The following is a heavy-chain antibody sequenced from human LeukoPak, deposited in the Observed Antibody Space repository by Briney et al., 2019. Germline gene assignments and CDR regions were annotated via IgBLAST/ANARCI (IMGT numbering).Heavy chain of an antibody. CDR3: AVGDYVFDY. J-gene: IGHJ4*02. CDR1: GFTFSSYW. V-gene: IGHV3-7*01. D-gene: IGHD4-17*01. Sequence: GGSLRLSCAASGFTFSSYWMSWVRQAPGKGLEWVASIKKDGSEKDFVDSVKGLSTISRDNAKNSLYLQMNSLRAEDTAVYYCAVGDYVFDYWGRGTLVTVS. CDR2: IKKDGSEK.